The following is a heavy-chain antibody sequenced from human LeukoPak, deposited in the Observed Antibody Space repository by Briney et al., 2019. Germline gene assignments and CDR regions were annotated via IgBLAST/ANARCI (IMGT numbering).Heavy chain of an antibody. CDR2: LYSGGSK. J-gene: IGHJ4*02. V-gene: IGHV3-66*01. CDR3: ARVFGATNFDY. D-gene: IGHD4/OR15-4a*01. Sequence: PGGSLSFSGAALGFTVGRNYMSGANQAPGKGLEWVSVLYSGGSKYYADSVKGRFTISRDTSKNTLYLQMNSLRAEDTAVYYCARVFGATNFDYWGQGTLVTVSS. CDR1: GFTVGRNY.